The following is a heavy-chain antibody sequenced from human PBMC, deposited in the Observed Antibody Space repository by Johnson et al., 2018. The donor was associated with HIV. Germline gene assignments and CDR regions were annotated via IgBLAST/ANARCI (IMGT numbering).Heavy chain of an antibody. CDR1: GFTFKNAW. CDR3: TTAIPRSTTVITTPDAFDI. D-gene: IGHD4-17*01. J-gene: IGHJ3*02. CDR2: IKSNYHDETT. Sequence: VQLVESGGGFVKPEGSLRLSCAASGFTFKNAWMHWVRQAPGKGLEWIGRIKSNYHDETTDYAAPVKGRFAISRDDSKNTLYLQMNSLKTEDTAVYYCTTAIPRSTTVITTPDAFDIWGKGTMVTVSS. V-gene: IGHV3-15*01.